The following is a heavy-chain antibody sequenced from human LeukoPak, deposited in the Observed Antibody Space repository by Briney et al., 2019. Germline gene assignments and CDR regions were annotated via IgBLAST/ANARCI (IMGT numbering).Heavy chain of an antibody. D-gene: IGHD4-23*01. V-gene: IGHV3-30-3*01. Sequence: GRSLRLSCAASGFTFSSYAMHWVRQAPGKGLEWVAVISYDGSNQYYADSVKGRFTISRDDSRNTLYLQMNSLRTEDTAVYYCARGTVVTDFWGQGTLVTVPS. CDR2: ISYDGSNQ. CDR3: ARGTVVTDF. J-gene: IGHJ4*02. CDR1: GFTFSSYA.